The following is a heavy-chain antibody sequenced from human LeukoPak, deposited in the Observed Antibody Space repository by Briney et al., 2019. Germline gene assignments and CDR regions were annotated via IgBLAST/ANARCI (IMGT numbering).Heavy chain of an antibody. CDR1: GFTFSNYA. CDR3: LRGDRRDY. CDR2: IDSSGGYM. J-gene: IGHJ4*02. V-gene: IGHV3-21*06. Sequence: GGSLRLSCAASGFTFSNYAMSWVRQAPGKGLEWVSSIDSSGGYMFYADSVKGRFIISRDNAKDSLYLQMNSLRVEDTAVYYCLRGDRRDYWGQGTLVTVSS.